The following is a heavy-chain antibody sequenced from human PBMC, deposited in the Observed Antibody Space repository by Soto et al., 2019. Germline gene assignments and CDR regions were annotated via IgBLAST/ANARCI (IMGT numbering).Heavy chain of an antibody. D-gene: IGHD6-19*01. CDR1: GGSLNNFY. J-gene: IGHJ5*02. Sequence: PSETLSLTCSVPGGSLNNFYWNWIRQTAGKGLEWIGRIHASGNTNYNPSLKSRATLSVDTSKNQFSLKLRSATPADTAVYYCGRGSHRESCFDPWGQGTLVTVSS. V-gene: IGHV4-4*07. CDR2: IHASGNT. CDR3: GRGSHRESCFDP.